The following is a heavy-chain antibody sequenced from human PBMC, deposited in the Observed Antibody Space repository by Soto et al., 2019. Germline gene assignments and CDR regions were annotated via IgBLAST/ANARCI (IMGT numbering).Heavy chain of an antibody. CDR2: ISSSSSYI. CDR3: ARSYSSSWYSPIDS. V-gene: IGHV3-21*01. D-gene: IGHD6-13*01. J-gene: IGHJ4*02. Sequence: PGGSLRLSCAASGFTFSSYSMNWVRQAPGKGLEWVSSISSSSSYIYYADSVKGRFTISRDNAKNSLYLQMNSLRAEDTAVYYCARSYSSSWYSPIDSWGQGTLVTVSS. CDR1: GFTFSSYS.